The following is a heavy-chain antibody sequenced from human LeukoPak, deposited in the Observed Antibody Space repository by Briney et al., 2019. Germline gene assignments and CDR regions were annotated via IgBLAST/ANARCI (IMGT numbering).Heavy chain of an antibody. D-gene: IGHD5-18*01. Sequence: GESLKISCEGSGYTFTSYWIAWVRQMPGKGLEWMGIIYPGDSDTRYSPSFQGQVTISADKSISTAYLQWSSLKASDTAMYYCARPQRGYSYGRNPYFDYWGQGTLVTVSS. V-gene: IGHV5-51*01. CDR1: GYTFTSYW. CDR2: IYPGDSDT. CDR3: ARPQRGYSYGRNPYFDY. J-gene: IGHJ4*02.